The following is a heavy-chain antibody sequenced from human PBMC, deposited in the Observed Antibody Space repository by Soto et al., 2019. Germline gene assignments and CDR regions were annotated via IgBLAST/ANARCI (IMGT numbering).Heavy chain of an antibody. V-gene: IGHV4-30-4*01. Sequence: QVQLQESGPGLVKPSQTLSLTCTVSGGSISSGDYYWSWIRQPPGKGLEWIGYIYYSGSTYYKSSLKRLVIISIDTSKNQFSLKLSPVTAADTAVYYCARKGWPDVFDIWGQGAMVTVSS. CDR1: GGSISSGDYY. CDR3: ARKGWPDVFDI. CDR2: IYYSGST. J-gene: IGHJ3*02.